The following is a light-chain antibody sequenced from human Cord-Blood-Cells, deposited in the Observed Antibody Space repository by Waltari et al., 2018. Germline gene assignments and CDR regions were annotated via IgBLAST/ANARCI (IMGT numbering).Light chain of an antibody. CDR3: MQDLQTPRT. J-gene: IGKJ1*01. Sequence: DIVMTQSPLSLPVTPGEPASISCRSSQSLLHSNGYNYLDWYLQKPGQAPQLLIYLGSNRATGVPARFSGSGSGTDFTLKISRVEPEDVGAYYCMQDLQTPRTFGQGTQVEIK. CDR2: LGS. CDR1: QSLLHSNGYNY. V-gene: IGKV2-28*01.